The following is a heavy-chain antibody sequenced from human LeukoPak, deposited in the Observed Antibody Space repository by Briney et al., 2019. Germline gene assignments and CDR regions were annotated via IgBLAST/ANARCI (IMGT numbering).Heavy chain of an antibody. CDR3: ARIEGSASSWYD. J-gene: IGHJ4*02. CDR1: GYTFTAYY. Sequence: ASVKVSCKTSGYTFTAYYVHWVRQAPGQGLEWMGYINPKSGGTIYAQNLQGRVTLTRDTSINTAYMELTRLRSDDTAIYYCARIEGSASSWYDWGQGTLGTVSS. CDR2: INPKSGGT. V-gene: IGHV1-2*02. D-gene: IGHD6-13*01.